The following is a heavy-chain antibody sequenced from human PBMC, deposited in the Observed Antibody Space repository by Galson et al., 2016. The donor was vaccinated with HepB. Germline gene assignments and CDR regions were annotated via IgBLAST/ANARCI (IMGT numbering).Heavy chain of an antibody. V-gene: IGHV4-61*01. CDR3: ARDQNGSYLAY. J-gene: IGHJ4*02. CDR2: IQYSGNT. D-gene: IGHD1-26*01. Sequence: LSLTCTVSGGSVISDNYYWSWIRQPPGKGLEWIGFIQYSGNTNCNPPLRGRVTISIDTSKNQFSLKVNSVTAADTAVYYCARDQNGSYLAYWGLGALVAVSS. CDR1: GGSVISDNYY.